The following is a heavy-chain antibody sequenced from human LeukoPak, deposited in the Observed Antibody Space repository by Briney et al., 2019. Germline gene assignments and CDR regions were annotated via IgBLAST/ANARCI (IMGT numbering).Heavy chain of an antibody. J-gene: IGHJ5*02. CDR3: AREGLRSFKWFDP. D-gene: IGHD4-17*01. CDR2: IIPIFGIA. CDR1: GGTFSSYA. V-gene: IGHV1-69*04. Sequence: SVKVSCKASGGTFSSYAISWVRQAPGQGLEWMGRIIPIFGIANYAQKFQGRVTITADRSTSTAYMELSSLRSEDTAVYYCAREGLRSFKWFDPWGQGTLVTVSS.